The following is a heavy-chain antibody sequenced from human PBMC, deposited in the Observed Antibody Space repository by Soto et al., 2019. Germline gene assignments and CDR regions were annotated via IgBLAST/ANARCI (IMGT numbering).Heavy chain of an antibody. J-gene: IGHJ6*02. CDR1: GFTFSSYW. V-gene: IGHV3-74*01. D-gene: IGHD3-22*01. CDR2: INSDGSST. Sequence: PGGSLRLSCAASGFTFSSYWMHWVRQAPGKGLVWVSRINSDGSSTSYADSVKGRFTISRDNAKNTLYLQMNSLRAEDTAVYYCARWYEYYYDSSGYYPNYYYYYGMDVWGQGTTVTVSS. CDR3: ARWYEYYYDSSGYYPNYYYYYGMDV.